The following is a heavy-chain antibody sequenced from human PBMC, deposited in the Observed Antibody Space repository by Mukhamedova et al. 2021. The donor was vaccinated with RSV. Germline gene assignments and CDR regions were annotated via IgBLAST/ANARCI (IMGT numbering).Heavy chain of an antibody. Sequence: ADSVKGRFTISRDNSKNTLYLQMNSLRAEDTAVYYCAKKKGYYDTSGAFDIWGQGTMVTVSS. V-gene: IGHV3-23*01. J-gene: IGHJ3*02. CDR3: AKKKGYYDTSGAFDI. D-gene: IGHD3-22*01.